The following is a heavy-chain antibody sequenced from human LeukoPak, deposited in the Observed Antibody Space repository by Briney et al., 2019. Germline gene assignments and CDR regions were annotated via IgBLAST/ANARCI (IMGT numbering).Heavy chain of an antibody. V-gene: IGHV3-7*01. CDR3: ARLMGDRTIYDS. D-gene: IGHD1-26*01. J-gene: IGHJ4*02. Sequence: GGSLTLSCAASGFTFRSHWMSWVRQPPGDELEWVASIKQEGSEKYYVDSVRGRFTVSRDNAKNSLYMQMNSLRAEDTAVYYCARLMGDRTIYDSWGQGTLVTVSS. CDR1: GFTFRSHW. CDR2: IKQEGSEK.